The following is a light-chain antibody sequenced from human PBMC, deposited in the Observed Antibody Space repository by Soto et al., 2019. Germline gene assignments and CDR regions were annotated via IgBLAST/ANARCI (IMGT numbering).Light chain of an antibody. CDR3: QVWDSSTAGVV. V-gene: IGLV3-9*01. J-gene: IGLJ2*01. Sequence: SYELTQPLSVSVALGQTARITCGGNNIGSKNVHWYQQKPGQAPVLVIYRDSNRPSGIPERFSGSNSGNTATRTISRAQAGDEADYYCQVWDSSTAGVVFGGGTKLTVL. CDR1: NIGSKN. CDR2: RDS.